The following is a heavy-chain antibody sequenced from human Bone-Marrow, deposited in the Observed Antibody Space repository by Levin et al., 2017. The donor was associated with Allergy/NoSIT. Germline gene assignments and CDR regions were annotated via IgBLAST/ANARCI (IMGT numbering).Heavy chain of an antibody. CDR1: GFTFSSYA. CDR2: ISYDGSNK. V-gene: IGHV3-30*04. D-gene: IGHD1-26*01. J-gene: IGHJ3*02. Sequence: SCAASGFTFSSYAMHWVRQAPGKGLEWVAVISYDGSNKYYADSVKGRFTISRDNSKNTLYLQMNSLRAEDTAVYYCASLVGAKLGDAFDIWGQGTMVTVSS. CDR3: ASLVGAKLGDAFDI.